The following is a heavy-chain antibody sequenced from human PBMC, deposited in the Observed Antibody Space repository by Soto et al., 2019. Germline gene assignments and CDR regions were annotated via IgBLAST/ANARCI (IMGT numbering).Heavy chain of an antibody. Sequence: QVQLVESGGGVVQPGRSLRLSCAASGFTFSSYGMHWVRQAPGKGLEWVAVIWYDGSNKYYADSVKGRFTISRDNSKNTLYLQMNSLRAEDTAVYYCARDPPDYDILTGYINYWGQGTLVTVSS. D-gene: IGHD3-9*01. CDR1: GFTFSSYG. CDR2: IWYDGSNK. V-gene: IGHV3-33*01. J-gene: IGHJ4*02. CDR3: ARDPPDYDILTGYINY.